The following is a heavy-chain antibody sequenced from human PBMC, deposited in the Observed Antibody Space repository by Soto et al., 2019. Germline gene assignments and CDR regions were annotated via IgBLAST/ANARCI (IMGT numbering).Heavy chain of an antibody. V-gene: IGHV3-11*06. J-gene: IGHJ4*02. D-gene: IGHD6-13*01. Sequence: GSLRLSCAASGFTFSDYYMSWIRQAPGKGLEWVSYISSSSSYTNYADSVKGRFTISRDNAKNSLYLQMNSLRAEDTAVFYCARTPSSYSSSWRFDYWGQGTLVTVSS. CDR2: ISSSSSYT. CDR1: GFTFSDYY. CDR3: ARTPSSYSSSWRFDY.